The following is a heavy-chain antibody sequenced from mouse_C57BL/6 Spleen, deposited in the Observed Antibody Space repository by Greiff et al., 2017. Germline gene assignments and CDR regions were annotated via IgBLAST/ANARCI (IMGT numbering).Heavy chain of an antibody. CDR1: GYTFTGYW. CDR2: ILPGSGST. V-gene: IGHV1-9*01. D-gene: IGHD1-1*01. Sequence: QVQLKESGAELMKPGASVKLSCKATGYTFTGYWIDWVKQRPGHGLEWIGEILPGSGSTNYNEKFKGKATFTAATSSNTAYLQLSSLTSEDSAIXYCASGPYYCGSSPHYFDDWGQGTTLTVSS. J-gene: IGHJ2*01. CDR3: ASGPYYCGSSPHYFDD.